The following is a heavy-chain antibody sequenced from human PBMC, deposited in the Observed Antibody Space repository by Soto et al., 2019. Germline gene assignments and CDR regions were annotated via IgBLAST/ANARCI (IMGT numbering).Heavy chain of an antibody. CDR3: VKDTGDWYFDY. D-gene: IGHD2-21*02. CDR2: ISYDGNDK. V-gene: IGHV3-30*04. J-gene: IGHJ4*02. CDR1: GFTFSSYA. Sequence: GGSLRLSCAASGFTFSSYAMHWVRQAPGKGLEWVADISYDGNDKYYADSVKGRFTISRDNSKNTLYLQMDSLRAEDTAVYSCVKDTGDWYFDYWGQGTLVTVSS.